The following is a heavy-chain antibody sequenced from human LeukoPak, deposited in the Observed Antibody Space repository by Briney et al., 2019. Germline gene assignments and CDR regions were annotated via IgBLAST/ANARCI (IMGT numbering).Heavy chain of an antibody. J-gene: IGHJ5*02. CDR1: GGSISSYY. CDR2: IYYSGNT. V-gene: IGHV4-59*01. Sequence: ETLSLTCTVSGGSISSYYWSWIRQPPGKGLEWIGYIYYSGNTNYSPSLKNRVTISLDTPKNQFSLKLSSVTAADTAVYYCARVASSGYYNWFDPWGQGTLVTVSS. D-gene: IGHD3-22*01. CDR3: ARVASSGYYNWFDP.